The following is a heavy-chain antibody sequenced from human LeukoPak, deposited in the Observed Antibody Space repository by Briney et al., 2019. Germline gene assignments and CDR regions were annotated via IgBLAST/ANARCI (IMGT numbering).Heavy chain of an antibody. J-gene: IGHJ4*02. V-gene: IGHV4-59*01. CDR3: ARGMGRVYDSSGYGLYFDY. CDR2: IYYSGST. CDR1: GGSISSYY. Sequence: SETLSLTCTVSGGSISSYYWSWIRQPPGKGLEWIGYIYYSGSTNYNPSLKSRVTISVDTSKNQFSLKLSSVTAADTAMYYCARGMGRVYDSSGYGLYFDYWGQGTLVTVSS. D-gene: IGHD3-22*01.